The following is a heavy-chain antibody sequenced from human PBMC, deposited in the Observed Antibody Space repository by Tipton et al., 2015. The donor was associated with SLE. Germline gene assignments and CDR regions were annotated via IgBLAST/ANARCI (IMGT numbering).Heavy chain of an antibody. D-gene: IGHD2-15*01. CDR1: GFTFSSYA. V-gene: IGHV3-23*03. Sequence: SLRLSCAASGFTFSSYAMSWVRQAPGKGLEWVSVIYSGGSTYYADSVKGRFTISRDNSKNTLYLQMNSLRAEDTAVYYCAKDLTDPTPGMDVWGLGTTVTGSS. CDR3: AKDLTDPTPGMDV. CDR2: IYSGGST. J-gene: IGHJ6*02.